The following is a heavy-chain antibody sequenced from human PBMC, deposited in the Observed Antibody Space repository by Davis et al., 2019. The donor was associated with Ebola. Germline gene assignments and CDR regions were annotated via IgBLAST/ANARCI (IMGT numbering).Heavy chain of an antibody. J-gene: IGHJ4*02. D-gene: IGHD1-20*01. V-gene: IGHV3-74*01. CDR1: GFTFSTYW. Sequence: PGGSLRLSCAASGFTFSTYWMHWVRQVPGKGLVWVARITPDGSSTSYADSVRGRFTISRDNAKSTLYLQMSSLRADDTALYYCAKDLTGAQDCWGQGTLVTVSS. CDR3: AKDLTGAQDC. CDR2: ITPDGSST.